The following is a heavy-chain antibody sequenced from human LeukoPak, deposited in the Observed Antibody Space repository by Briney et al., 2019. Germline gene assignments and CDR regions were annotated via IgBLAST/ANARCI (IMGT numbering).Heavy chain of an antibody. CDR3: ARGPSVATSFDY. J-gene: IGHJ4*02. V-gene: IGHV4-34*01. CDR2: INHSGST. CDR1: GGSFSGYY. D-gene: IGHD5-12*01. Sequence: SETLSLTCAVYGGSFSGYYWSWIRQPPGKGLEWIGEINHSGSTNYNPSLKSRVTVSVDTSKNQFSLKLSSVTAADTAVYYCARGPSVATSFDYWGQGTLVTVSS.